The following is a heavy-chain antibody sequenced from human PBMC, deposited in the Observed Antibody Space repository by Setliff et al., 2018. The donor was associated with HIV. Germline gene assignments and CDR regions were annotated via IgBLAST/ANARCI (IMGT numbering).Heavy chain of an antibody. CDR1: GFTFSSYS. Sequence: GGSLRLSCAASGFTFSSYSMNWVRQAPGKGLEWVSSIGSSSSYIYYADSVKGRFTISRDNAKNSLYLQMNSLRAEDTAVYYCARDRPRGGGSLDAFDIWGQGTMVTVSS. CDR3: ARDRPRGGGSLDAFDI. V-gene: IGHV3-21*01. J-gene: IGHJ3*02. D-gene: IGHD1-26*01. CDR2: IGSSSSYI.